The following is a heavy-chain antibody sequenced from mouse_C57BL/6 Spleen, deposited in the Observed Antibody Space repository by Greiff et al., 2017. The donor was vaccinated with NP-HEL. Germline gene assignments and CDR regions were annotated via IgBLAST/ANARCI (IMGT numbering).Heavy chain of an antibody. J-gene: IGHJ2*01. D-gene: IGHD2-4*01. V-gene: IGHV1-80*01. Sequence: VQRVESGAELVKPGASVKISCKASGYAFSSYWMNWVKQRPGKGLEWIGQIYPGDGDTNYNGKFKGKATLTADKSSSTAYMQLSSLTSEDSAVYFCARNDYDEAYFDYWGQGTTLTVSS. CDR3: ARNDYDEAYFDY. CDR1: GYAFSSYW. CDR2: IYPGDGDT.